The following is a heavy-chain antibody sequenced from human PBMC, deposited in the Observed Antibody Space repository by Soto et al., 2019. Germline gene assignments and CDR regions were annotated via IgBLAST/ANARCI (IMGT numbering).Heavy chain of an antibody. CDR2: IIPIFGTA. V-gene: IGHV1-69*13. CDR3: ALGYYDSSGQYYFDY. D-gene: IGHD3-22*01. CDR1: GGTFSSYA. J-gene: IGHJ4*02. Sequence: SVKVSGKASGGTFSSYAISWVRQAPGQGLEWMGGIIPIFGTANYAQKFQGRVTITADESTSTAYMELSSLRSEDTAVYYCALGYYDSSGQYYFDYWGQGTLVTVSS.